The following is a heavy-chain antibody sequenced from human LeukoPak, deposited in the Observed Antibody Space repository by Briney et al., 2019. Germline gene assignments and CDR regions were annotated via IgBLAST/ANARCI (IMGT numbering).Heavy chain of an antibody. V-gene: IGHV3-30*02. CDR1: GFTFSSYG. CDR2: IRYDGSNK. D-gene: IGHD5-12*01. CDR3: AKGTGGYSGYDAFDH. J-gene: IGHJ4*02. Sequence: GGSLRLSCAASGFTFSSYGMHWVRQAPGKGLEWVAFIRYDGSNKYYADSVKGRFTISRDNSKNTLYLQMNSLRAEDTAVYYCAKGTGGYSGYDAFDHWGQGTLVTVSS.